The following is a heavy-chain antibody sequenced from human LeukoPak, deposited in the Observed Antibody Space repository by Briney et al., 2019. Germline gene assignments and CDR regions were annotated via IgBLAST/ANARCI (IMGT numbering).Heavy chain of an antibody. CDR2: INAGGSAT. D-gene: IGHD1-26*01. CDR1: GFAFSTYA. J-gene: IGHJ4*02. Sequence: PGGSLRLSCAASGFAFSTYAMGWVRQAPGKGLDWVSAINAGGSATYYADSVKGRFTISRDNSKNTLFLQMNSLRAEDTAVYYYAKRTQQELPPLDYRGQGTLVTVSS. CDR3: AKRTQQELPPLDY. V-gene: IGHV3-23*01.